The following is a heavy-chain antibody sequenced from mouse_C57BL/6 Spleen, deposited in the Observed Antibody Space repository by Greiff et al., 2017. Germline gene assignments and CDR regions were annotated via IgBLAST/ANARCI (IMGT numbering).Heavy chain of an antibody. CDR3: ARSDYYGSSYDFDY. V-gene: IGHV1-80*01. CDR2: IYPGDGDT. J-gene: IGHJ2*01. Sequence: VKLQESGAELVKPGASVKISCKASGYAFSSYWMNWVKQRPGKGLEWIGQIYPGDGDTNYNGKFKGKATLTADKSSSTAYMQLSSLTSEDSAVYFCARSDYYGSSYDFDYWGQGTTLTVSS. D-gene: IGHD1-1*01. CDR1: GYAFSSYW.